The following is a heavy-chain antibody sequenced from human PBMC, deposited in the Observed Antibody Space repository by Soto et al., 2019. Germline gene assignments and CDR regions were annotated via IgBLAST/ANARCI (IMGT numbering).Heavy chain of an antibody. J-gene: IGHJ4*02. Sequence: QITLKESGPTLVKPTQTLTLTCTFSGFSLSTGGVGVGWIRQPPGKALEWLALIYWDDDKRYSPSLKSRLTITKATSINQVVLTMTNMDPVDTATYYCAHRLYSSAWPWDSGVFDYWGQGTLVTVSS. CDR2: IYWDDDK. CDR1: GFSLSTGGVG. CDR3: AHRLYSSAWPWDSGVFDY. V-gene: IGHV2-5*02. D-gene: IGHD6-19*01.